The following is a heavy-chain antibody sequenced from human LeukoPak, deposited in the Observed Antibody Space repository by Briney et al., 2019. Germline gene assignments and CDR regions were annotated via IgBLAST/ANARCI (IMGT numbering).Heavy chain of an antibody. CDR3: AREIPQQLVAMDV. CDR2: IKEDGTEK. J-gene: IGHJ6*02. V-gene: IGHV3-7*04. CDR1: GFTFSRYW. D-gene: IGHD6-13*01. Sequence: PGGSLRLSCAASGFTFSRYWMSWVRQAPGKGREWLANIKEDGTEKNHVDSVKGRFTITRDNAKNSLYLQMNGLRGEDTAVYYCAREIPQQLVAMDVWGQGTTVTVSS.